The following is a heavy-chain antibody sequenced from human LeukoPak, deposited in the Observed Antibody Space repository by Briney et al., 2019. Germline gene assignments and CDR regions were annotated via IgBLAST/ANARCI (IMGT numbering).Heavy chain of an antibody. Sequence: GASVKVSCKASGGTFSSYAISWVRQAPGQGLEWMGRIIPILGIANCAQKFQGRVTITADKSTSTAYMELSSLRSEDTAVYYCARDRIAVAGRQGMDVWGQGTTVTVSS. CDR2: IIPILGIA. CDR1: GGTFSSYA. D-gene: IGHD6-19*01. J-gene: IGHJ6*02. V-gene: IGHV1-69*04. CDR3: ARDRIAVAGRQGMDV.